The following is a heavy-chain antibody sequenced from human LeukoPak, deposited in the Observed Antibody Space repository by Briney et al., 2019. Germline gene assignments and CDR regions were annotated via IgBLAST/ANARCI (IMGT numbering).Heavy chain of an antibody. CDR2: IEPDGSEK. CDR1: GFSFSNSD. Sequence: PGGSLRLSCVGSGFSFSNSDMNWVRQAPGRGLEWVANIEPDGSEKYYVDSVKGRFTISRDNAKNSLYLQMNSLRAEDTAVYYCARDLFGLDALWGRGTLVTVSS. J-gene: IGHJ2*01. V-gene: IGHV3-7*05. D-gene: IGHD3/OR15-3a*01. CDR3: ARDLFGLDAL.